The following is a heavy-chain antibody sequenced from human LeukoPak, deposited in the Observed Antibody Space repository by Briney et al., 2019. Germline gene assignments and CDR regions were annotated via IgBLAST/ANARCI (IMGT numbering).Heavy chain of an antibody. D-gene: IGHD6-6*01. J-gene: IGHJ4*02. CDR2: VGPEAGET. V-gene: IGHV1-69-2*01. CDR1: GYTFTDYY. Sequence: ATVKISCKASGYTFTDYYMHWMQQAPGKGLEWMGRVGPEAGETIYAEKFQGRVTITADTSTDTAYLELSSLRSEDTAVYYCARDLRIAARPFDYWGQGTLVTVSS. CDR3: ARDLRIAARPFDY.